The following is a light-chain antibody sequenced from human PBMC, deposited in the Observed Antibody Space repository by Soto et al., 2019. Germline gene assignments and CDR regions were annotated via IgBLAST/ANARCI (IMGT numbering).Light chain of an antibody. CDR1: QTISSW. CDR3: QHYKGYSGA. CDR2: KAS. V-gene: IGKV1-5*03. J-gene: IGKJ1*01. Sequence: DIQMTQSPSALSGSVGDRVSITCRASQTISSWLAWYHQKPGKAPKLLIYKASTLKSGVPSRFSGSGSGTDFTLTISSLQPDDFATNYCQHYKGYSGAFGQGTRWIS.